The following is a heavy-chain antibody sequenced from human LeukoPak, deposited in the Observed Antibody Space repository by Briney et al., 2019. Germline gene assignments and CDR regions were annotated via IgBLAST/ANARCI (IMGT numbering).Heavy chain of an antibody. CDR2: MNPNSSNT. V-gene: IGHV1-8*01. CDR3: ARGPYYDFWSGYYLAFARRQPYGMDV. CDR1: GYTFTSYD. Sequence: ASVKVSCKASGYTFTSYDINWVRQATGQGLEWMGWMNPNSSNTGYAQKFQGRVTMTRNTSISTAYMELSSLRSEDTAVYYCARGPYYDFWSGYYLAFARRQPYGMDVWGQGTTVTVSS. D-gene: IGHD3-3*01. J-gene: IGHJ6*02.